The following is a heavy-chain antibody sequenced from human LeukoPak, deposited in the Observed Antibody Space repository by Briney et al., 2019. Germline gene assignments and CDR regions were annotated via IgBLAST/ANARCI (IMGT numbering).Heavy chain of an antibody. V-gene: IGHV4-31*03. Sequence: SETLSLTCTVSGGSISSGGYYWSWIRQHPGKGLEWIGYIYYSGSTYHNPSLKSRVTISVDTSKNQFSLKLSSVTAADTAVYYCARGTRNNAFDIWGQGTMVTVSS. CDR3: ARGTRNNAFDI. CDR2: IYYSGST. CDR1: GGSISSGGYY. J-gene: IGHJ3*02.